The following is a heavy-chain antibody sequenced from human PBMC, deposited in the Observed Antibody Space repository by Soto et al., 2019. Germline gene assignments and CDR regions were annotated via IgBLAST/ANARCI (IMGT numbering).Heavy chain of an antibody. J-gene: IGHJ4*02. CDR1: GFTFSSYS. D-gene: IGHD3-10*01. V-gene: IGHV3-23*01. Sequence: GGSLRLSCAASGFTFSSYSMSWVRQAPGKGLEWVSGFRTGGDDGTTYYADSVKGRFTISRDNSKNTLFLQMNSLRAEDTTIYYCAKKVNSGPGSQYFDYWGQGTLVTVSS. CDR3: AKKVNSGPGSQYFDY. CDR2: FRTGGDDGTT.